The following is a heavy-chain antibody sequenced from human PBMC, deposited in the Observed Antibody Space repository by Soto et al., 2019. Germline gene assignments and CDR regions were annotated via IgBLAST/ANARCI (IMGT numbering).Heavy chain of an antibody. CDR3: AKDAAAGRWDGMDV. Sequence: QVQLVESGGGVVEPGRSLRLSCAASGFTFSSYGMHWVRQAPGKGLEWVAVISYDGSNKYYADSVKGRFTISRNNSKKPLHLPMNSRRAEDTAVYYCAKDAAAGRWDGMDVWGQGTTVTVSS. V-gene: IGHV3-30*18. CDR2: ISYDGSNK. D-gene: IGHD6-13*01. J-gene: IGHJ6*02. CDR1: GFTFSSYG.